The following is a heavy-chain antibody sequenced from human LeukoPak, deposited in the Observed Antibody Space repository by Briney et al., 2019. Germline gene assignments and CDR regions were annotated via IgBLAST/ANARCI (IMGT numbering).Heavy chain of an antibody. D-gene: IGHD1-7*01. V-gene: IGHV4-39*01. CDR1: GGSISSGSYY. CDR2: IYYSGST. Sequence: PSETLSLTCTVSGGSISSGSYYWGWIRQPPGKGLEWIGNIYYSGSTSYNPSLKSRVTISVDTSKNQFSLKLSSVTAADTAVYYCARGHLPLYNWNYPDYYYYGMDVWGQGTTVTVSS. CDR3: ARGHLPLYNWNYPDYYYYGMDV. J-gene: IGHJ6*02.